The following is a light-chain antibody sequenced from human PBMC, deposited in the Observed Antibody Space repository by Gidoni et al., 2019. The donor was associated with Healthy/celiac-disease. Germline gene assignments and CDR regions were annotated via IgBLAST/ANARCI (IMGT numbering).Light chain of an antibody. CDR2: RNT. Sequence: QSVLTQPHAASGTPGQRVTIACSGSSPNIGSNTVNWYQQLPGTAPKLLIYRNTQRPSGVPDRFSGSKSGTSASLAIRGLQSEDEADYYCAAWDDSLNGVVFGGGTKLTVL. CDR3: AAWDDSLNGVV. V-gene: IGLV1-44*01. CDR1: SPNIGSNT. J-gene: IGLJ2*01.